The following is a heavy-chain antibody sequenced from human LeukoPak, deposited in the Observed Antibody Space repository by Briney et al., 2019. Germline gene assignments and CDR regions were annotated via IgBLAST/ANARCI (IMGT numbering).Heavy chain of an antibody. CDR3: PRRLVAAAGTRFDP. D-gene: IGHD6-13*01. Sequence: SSQTLSLTCTVSGGSISSDYWSWIRQPPGKGLEWIGYVYYSGSTNYNTPLKSRVPISVDPSNNHFSLKLSSVTAADTAVYYCPRRLVAAAGTRFDPWGQGTLVTVSS. V-gene: IGHV4-59*01. CDR2: VYYSGST. J-gene: IGHJ5*02. CDR1: GGSISSDY.